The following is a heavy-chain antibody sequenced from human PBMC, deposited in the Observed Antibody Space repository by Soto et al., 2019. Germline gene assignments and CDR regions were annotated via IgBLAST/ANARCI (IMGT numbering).Heavy chain of an antibody. D-gene: IGHD6-19*01. CDR3: AGGSGWYIHP. J-gene: IGHJ1*01. Sequence: EVQLVESGGGLVQPGGSLRLSCAASGFTFSSYWMNWVRQAPGKGLEWVANIKQDGSAKYYVDSVKGRFTISRDNAKIALYLQMNSLGREDTAVYYCAGGSGWYIHPWGQGTLVTVSS. CDR1: GFTFSSYW. V-gene: IGHV3-7*01. CDR2: IKQDGSAK.